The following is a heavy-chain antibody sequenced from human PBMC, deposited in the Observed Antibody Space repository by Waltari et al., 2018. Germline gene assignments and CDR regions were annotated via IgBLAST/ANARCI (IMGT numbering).Heavy chain of an antibody. D-gene: IGHD5-12*01. CDR1: GYSFTSYW. V-gene: IGHV5-51*01. CDR2: IVPCVSDT. Sequence: EVQLVQSGAEVKKPGESLKISCKGSGYSFTSYWIGWVRQMPGKGLEWMGAIVPCVSDTRYSPSVQGQATISADKSISTAYLQWSSLKASDTAMYYCARVEMATMVIERIDNWGQGTLVTVSS. J-gene: IGHJ4*02. CDR3: ARVEMATMVIERIDN.